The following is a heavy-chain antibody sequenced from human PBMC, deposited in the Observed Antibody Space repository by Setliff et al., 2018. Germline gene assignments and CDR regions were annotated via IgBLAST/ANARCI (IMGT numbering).Heavy chain of an antibody. CDR2: IFYGGST. J-gene: IGHJ4*02. V-gene: IGHV4-39*07. CDR1: GASISSSSYY. Sequence: SETLSLTCTVSGASISSSSYYWAWIRQPPGRGLELIGSIFYGGSTYYNPSLKSRVTISIDASKNQFSLKLDSVTAADTAVYYCARTGDYYNFYAYWGQGTLVTVS. CDR3: ARTGDYYNFYAY. D-gene: IGHD3-3*01.